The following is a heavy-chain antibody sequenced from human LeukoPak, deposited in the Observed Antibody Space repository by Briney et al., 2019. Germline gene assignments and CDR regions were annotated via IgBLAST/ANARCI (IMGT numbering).Heavy chain of an antibody. CDR3: ARENDFWTP. D-gene: IGHD3-3*01. CDR2: IYPGDSDT. V-gene: IGHV5-51*01. J-gene: IGHJ5*02. CDR1: GYTFSKYW. Sequence: GESLKISCKGSGYTFSKYWINWVRQMPGKGLEWMGIIYPGDSDTKYSPSFQGQVTVSVDKSISTAYLQWSSLKASDTAMYYCARENDFWTPWGQGTLVTVSS.